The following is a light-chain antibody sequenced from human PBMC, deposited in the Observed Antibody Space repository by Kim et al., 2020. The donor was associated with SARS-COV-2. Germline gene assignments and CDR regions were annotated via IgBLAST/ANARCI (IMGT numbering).Light chain of an antibody. J-gene: IGKJ2*01. CDR1: QTISTW. CDR3: QHYIRFPYT. V-gene: IGKV1-5*03. CDR2: LAS. Sequence: DIQMTQSPSTLSASVGDRVTITCLASQTISTWLAWYQQKPGKAPKLLLYLASTLESGVPSRFSGSGSGTEFTLTIDSLQPDDFATYYCQHYIRFPYTFGQGTKLEI.